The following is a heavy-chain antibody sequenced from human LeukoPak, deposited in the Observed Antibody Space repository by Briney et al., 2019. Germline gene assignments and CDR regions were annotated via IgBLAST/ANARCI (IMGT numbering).Heavy chain of an antibody. CDR3: ARDYIAYDPLDY. J-gene: IGHJ4*02. D-gene: IGHD3-3*01. V-gene: IGHV3-21*01. CDR2: IGSRSTSI. Sequence: PGGSLRLSCAASGFTFSSYDMNWVRQAPGKGLEWVSSIGSRSTSIYYADSVKGRFTISRDNAKNSLYLQMNSLRDEDTAVYWCARDYIAYDPLDYWGQGTLVTVSS. CDR1: GFTFSSYD.